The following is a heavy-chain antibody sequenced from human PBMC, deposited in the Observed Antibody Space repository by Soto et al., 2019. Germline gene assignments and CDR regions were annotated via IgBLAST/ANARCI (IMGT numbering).Heavy chain of an antibody. CDR1: GFTFSSYG. CDR2: ISYDGSNK. J-gene: IGHJ4*02. V-gene: IGHV3-30*18. Sequence: ESGGGVVQPGRSLRLSCAASGFTFSSYGMHWVRQAPGKGLEWVAVISYDGSNKYYADSVKGRFTISRDNSKNTLYLQMNSLRAEDTAVYYCAKDAYGSGPFDYWGQGTLVTVSS. CDR3: AKDAYGSGPFDY. D-gene: IGHD3-10*01.